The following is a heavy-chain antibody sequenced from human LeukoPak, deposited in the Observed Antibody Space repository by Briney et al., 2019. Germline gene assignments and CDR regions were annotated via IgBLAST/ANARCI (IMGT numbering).Heavy chain of an antibody. D-gene: IGHD1-14*01. Sequence: GGSLRLSCAASGFTFSSYAMHWVRQAPGKGLEWVAVISYDGSNKYYADSVKGRFTISRDNSKNTLYLQMNSLRAEDTAVYYCARDGEDSRDHGGDDLQHWGQGTLVTVSS. CDR1: GFTFSSYA. CDR3: ARDGEDSRDHGGDDLQH. CDR2: ISYDGSNK. J-gene: IGHJ1*01. V-gene: IGHV3-30-3*01.